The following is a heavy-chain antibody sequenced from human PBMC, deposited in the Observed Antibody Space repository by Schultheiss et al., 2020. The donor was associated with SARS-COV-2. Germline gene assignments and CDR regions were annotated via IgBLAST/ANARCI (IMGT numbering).Heavy chain of an antibody. CDR2: ISYDGSNK. J-gene: IGHJ2*01. Sequence: GESLKISCAASGFTFSSYAMHWVRQAPGKGLEWVAVISYDGSNKYYADSVKGRFTISRDNSKNSLYLQMNSLRTEDTALYYCAKPYGDYGYDWYFDLWGRGTLVTVSS. CDR3: AKPYGDYGYDWYFDL. V-gene: IGHV3-30-3*02. D-gene: IGHD4-17*01. CDR1: GFTFSSYA.